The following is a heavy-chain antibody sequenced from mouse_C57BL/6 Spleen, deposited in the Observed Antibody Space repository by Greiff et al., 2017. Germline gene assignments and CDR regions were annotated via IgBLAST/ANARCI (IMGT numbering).Heavy chain of an antibody. Sequence: QVQLQQPGAELVMPGASVKLSCKASGYTFTSYWMHWVKQRPGQGLEWIGEIDPSDSYTNYNQQFKGKSTLTVDKSSSTAYMQLSSLTSEDSAVYYCARALGVKGFAYWGQGTLVTVSA. V-gene: IGHV1-69*01. J-gene: IGHJ3*01. D-gene: IGHD2-2*01. CDR2: IDPSDSYT. CDR1: GYTFTSYW. CDR3: ARALGVKGFAY.